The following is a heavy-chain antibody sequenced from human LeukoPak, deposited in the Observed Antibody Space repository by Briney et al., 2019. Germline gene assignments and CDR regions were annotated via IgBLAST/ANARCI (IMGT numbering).Heavy chain of an antibody. V-gene: IGHV3-23*01. CDR3: AKEAPYGSGSYYPGHYFDY. CDR2: TSGSGGST. J-gene: IGHJ4*02. CDR1: GFTFSSYA. D-gene: IGHD3-10*01. Sequence: GGSLRLSCAASGFTFSSYAMSWVRQAPGKGLEWVSATSGSGGSTYYADSVKGRFTISRDNSKNTLYLQMNSLRAEDTAVYYCAKEAPYGSGSYYPGHYFDYWGQGTLVTVSS.